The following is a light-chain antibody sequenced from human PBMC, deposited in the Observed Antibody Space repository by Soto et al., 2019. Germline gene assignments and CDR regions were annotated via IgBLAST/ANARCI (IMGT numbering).Light chain of an antibody. J-gene: IGLJ2*01. Sequence: QSALTQPASVSGSPGQSITISCTGTSSDVGSYNLVSWYQQHPGKAPKLMIYEGSKRPSGVSNRFSGSKSGNTASLTISGLQAEDEADYYCCSSEGSSTSHVVFGGGTKLTVL. CDR3: CSSEGSSTSHVV. V-gene: IGLV2-23*01. CDR2: EGS. CDR1: SSDVGSYNL.